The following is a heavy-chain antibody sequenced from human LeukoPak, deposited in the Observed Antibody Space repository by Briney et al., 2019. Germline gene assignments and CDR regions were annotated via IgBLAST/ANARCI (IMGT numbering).Heavy chain of an antibody. D-gene: IGHD5-24*01. CDR2: IYYSGST. J-gene: IGHJ3*02. V-gene: IGHV4-31*03. CDR1: GCSISSGGYY. CDR3: ARDDGYRTRLDI. Sequence: SETLSLTCTVSGCSISSGGYYWSWIRQHPGKGLEWIGYIYYSGSTYYNPSLKSRVTISVDTSKNQFSLKLSSVTAADTAVYYCARDDGYRTRLDIWGQGTMVTVSS.